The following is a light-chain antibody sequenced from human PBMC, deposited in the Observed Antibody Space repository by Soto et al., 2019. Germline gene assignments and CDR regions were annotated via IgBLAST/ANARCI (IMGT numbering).Light chain of an antibody. J-gene: IGLJ1*01. V-gene: IGLV1-40*01. CDR1: RSNIGAAYG. CDR3: QAYDSSLSGFDV. CDR2: DDS. Sequence: QSVLTQPPSVSGAPGQRVTISCTGGRSNIGAAYGVHWYQHLPGTAPKLLIYDDSNRPSGVPDRFSGSKSGTSASLDITGLQAEDEADYDCQAYDSSLSGFDVFGTGTKLTVL.